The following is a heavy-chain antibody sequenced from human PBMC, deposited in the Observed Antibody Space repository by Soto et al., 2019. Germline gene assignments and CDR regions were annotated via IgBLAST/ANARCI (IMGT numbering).Heavy chain of an antibody. J-gene: IGHJ6*02. CDR3: ARSKRWFGDTLGMDV. V-gene: IGHV4-30-2*01. Sequence: SETLSLTCAVSGGSISSGGYSWSWIRQPPGKGLEWIGYIYHSGSTYYNPSLKSRVTISVDRSKNQFSLKLSSVTAADTAVYYCARSKRWFGDTLGMDVWGQGTTVTVSS. CDR1: GGSISSGGYS. CDR2: IYHSGST. D-gene: IGHD3-10*01.